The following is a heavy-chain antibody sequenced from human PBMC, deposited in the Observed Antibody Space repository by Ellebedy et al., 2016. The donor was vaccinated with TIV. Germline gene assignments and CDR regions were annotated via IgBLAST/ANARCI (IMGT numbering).Heavy chain of an antibody. J-gene: IGHJ4*02. CDR2: SGASGST. Sequence: GESLKISCAASGFTFSSNAMSWVRQAPGKGLEWVSGSGASGSTHYADSVKGRFTISRDNSKNTLYLQMNNLRAEDTAVYFCARHTTMAYLFDFWGQGALVTVSS. CDR3: ARHTTMAYLFDF. CDR1: GFTFSSNA. V-gene: IGHV3-23*01. D-gene: IGHD1-1*01.